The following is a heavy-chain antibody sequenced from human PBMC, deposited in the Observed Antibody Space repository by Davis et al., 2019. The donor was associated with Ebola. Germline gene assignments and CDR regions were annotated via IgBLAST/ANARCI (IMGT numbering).Heavy chain of an antibody. CDR1: GESFSGYY. D-gene: IGHD4-23*01. CDR3: ASLYGYGGRIVD. J-gene: IGHJ4*02. Sequence: MPSETLSLTCAVYGESFSGYYWSWIRQPPGKGLEWIGEINHSGSTNYDPSLKSRVTISVDTSKNQFSLKLSSVTAADTAVYYCASLYGYGGRIVDWGQGTLVTVSS. CDR2: INHSGST. V-gene: IGHV4-34*01.